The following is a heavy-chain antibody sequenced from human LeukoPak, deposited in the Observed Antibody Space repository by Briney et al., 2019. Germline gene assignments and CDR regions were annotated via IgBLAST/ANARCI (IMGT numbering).Heavy chain of an antibody. D-gene: IGHD3-22*01. Sequence: ASVKVSCKASGYTITDYYMHWVRQAPGQGLEWMGWINPNSGGTNYAQKFQGRVTMTRDTSISTAYMELSRLKSDDTAVYYCARVHFYDSSGYSLINPWGQGTLVTVSS. CDR1: GYTITDYY. CDR2: INPNSGGT. CDR3: ARVHFYDSSGYSLINP. J-gene: IGHJ4*02. V-gene: IGHV1-2*02.